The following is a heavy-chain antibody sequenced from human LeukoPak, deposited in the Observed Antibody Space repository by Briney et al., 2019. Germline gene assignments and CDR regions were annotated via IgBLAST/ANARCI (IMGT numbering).Heavy chain of an antibody. J-gene: IGHJ6*03. D-gene: IGHD6-6*01. CDR3: AKVGSSSPYYFYYMDV. CDR2: ISYDETNK. Sequence: GGSLRLSCAASGFTFRSYAMHWVRQAPGKGLEWVAVISYDETNKYYADSVKGRFTISRDNSKNTLYLQMNSLRAEDTAVYYCAKVGSSSPYYFYYMDVWGKGTTVTVSS. V-gene: IGHV3-30-3*02. CDR1: GFTFRSYA.